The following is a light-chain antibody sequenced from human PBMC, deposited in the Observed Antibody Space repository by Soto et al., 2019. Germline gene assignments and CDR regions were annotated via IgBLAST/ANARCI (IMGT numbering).Light chain of an antibody. V-gene: IGLV2-14*03. CDR3: NSYTTSSTLV. CDR2: DVS. J-gene: IGLJ1*01. CDR1: SRDVGSYKY. Sequence: QSALTPPASVSGSTGQSITISCTATSRDVGSYKYVSWYPQHPGKAPKLMIYDVSNRPSGVSNRFSGSKSGNTASLTISGLRAEDESDYYCNSYTTSSTLVFGNGTKVTVL.